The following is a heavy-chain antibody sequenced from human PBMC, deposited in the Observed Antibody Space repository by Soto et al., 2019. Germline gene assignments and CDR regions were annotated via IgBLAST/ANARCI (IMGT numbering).Heavy chain of an antibody. V-gene: IGHV4-39*07. D-gene: IGHD3-10*01. J-gene: IGHJ6*02. Sequence: SETLSLTCTVSGGSISSSSYYWGWIRQPPGKGLEWIGKINHSGSTNYNPSLKSRVTISVDTSKNQVSLKLSSVTAADTAVYYCARVSGIYYYGMDVWGQGTTVTVSS. CDR3: ARVSGIYYYGMDV. CDR2: INHSGST. CDR1: GGSISSSSYY.